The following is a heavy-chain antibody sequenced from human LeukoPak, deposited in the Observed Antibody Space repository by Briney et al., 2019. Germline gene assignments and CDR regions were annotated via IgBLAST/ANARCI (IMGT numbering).Heavy chain of an antibody. V-gene: IGHV4-59*08. CDR3: ARLWTNQTYHFAY. D-gene: IGHD3/OR15-3a*01. CDR2: IYYTGST. Sequence: SETLSLTCTVTSGFVSSYYWSWIRQTPGKGLEWIGYIYYTGSTGYNPSLESRVTIPLDTSKNRFSLKLSSVTAADTAVYYCARLWTNQTYHFAYWGQGTLVTVSS. CDR1: SGFVSSYY. J-gene: IGHJ4*02.